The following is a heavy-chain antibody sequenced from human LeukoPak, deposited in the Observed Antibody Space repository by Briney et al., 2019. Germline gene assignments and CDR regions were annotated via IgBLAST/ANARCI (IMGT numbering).Heavy chain of an antibody. V-gene: IGHV4-34*01. Sequence: ASETLSLTCAVYGGSFSGYYWSWIRQPPGKGLEWIGEINHSGSTNYNPSLKSRVTISVDTSKNLFSLKLSSVTAADTAVYYCGGNRVGAKRFDYWGQGTLVTVSS. D-gene: IGHD1-26*01. CDR3: GGNRVGAKRFDY. CDR1: GGSFSGYY. J-gene: IGHJ4*02. CDR2: INHSGST.